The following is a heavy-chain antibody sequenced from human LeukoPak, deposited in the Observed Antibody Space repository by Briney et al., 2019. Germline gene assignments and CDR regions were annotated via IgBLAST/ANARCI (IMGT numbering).Heavy chain of an antibody. CDR2: IYSGGST. CDR1: GFTFSSYA. CDR3: ARDVGAFDP. D-gene: IGHD1-26*01. Sequence: TGGSLRLSCAASGFTFSSYAMSWVRQAPGKGLEWVSVIYSGGSTYYADSVKGRFTISRDNSKNTLYLQMNSLRAEDTAVYYCARDVGAFDPWGQGTLVTVSS. J-gene: IGHJ5*02. V-gene: IGHV3-53*01.